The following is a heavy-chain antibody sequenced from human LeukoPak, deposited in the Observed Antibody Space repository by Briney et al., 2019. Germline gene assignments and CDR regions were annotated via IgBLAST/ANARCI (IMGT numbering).Heavy chain of an antibody. J-gene: IGHJ6*02. Sequence: GGSLRLSCAASGFTFSDYYMSWIRQAPGKGLEWVSYISSSSSYTNYADSVKGRFTISRDNSKNTLYLQMNSLRAEDTALYYCARDNRRLYCSPTSCYTDYYYGMDVWGQGTTVTVS. CDR1: GFTFSDYY. D-gene: IGHD2-2*02. CDR3: ARDNRRLYCSPTSCYTDYYYGMDV. V-gene: IGHV3-11*05. CDR2: ISSSSSYT.